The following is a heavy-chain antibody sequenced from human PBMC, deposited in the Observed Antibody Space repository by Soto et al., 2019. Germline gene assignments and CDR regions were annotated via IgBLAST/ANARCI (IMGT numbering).Heavy chain of an antibody. D-gene: IGHD3-22*01. CDR2: IIPIFGTA. Sequence: SVKVSCKASGGTFSSYAISWVRPAPVQGLEWMRGIIPIFGTANYAQKFQGRVTITADESTSTAYMELSSLRTEDTAVYYCARDQGYYYDSSGYHDAFDIWGQGTMVTVSS. V-gene: IGHV1-69*13. J-gene: IGHJ3*02. CDR3: ARDQGYYYDSSGYHDAFDI. CDR1: GGTFSSYA.